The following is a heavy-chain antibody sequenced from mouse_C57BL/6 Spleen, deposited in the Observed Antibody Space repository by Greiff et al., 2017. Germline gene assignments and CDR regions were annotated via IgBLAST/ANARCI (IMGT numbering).Heavy chain of an antibody. Sequence: DVTLVESEGGLVQPGSSMKLSCTASGFTFSDYYMAWVRQVPEKGLEWVANINYDGSSNYYLDSLKSRFIISRDNAKNILYLQMSSLKYEDTATYYCARDRGYYGSSYYWYCDVWGTGTTVTVSS. J-gene: IGHJ1*03. CDR3: ARDRGYYGSSYYWYCDV. CDR1: GFTFSDYY. D-gene: IGHD1-1*01. CDR2: INYDGSSN. V-gene: IGHV5-16*01.